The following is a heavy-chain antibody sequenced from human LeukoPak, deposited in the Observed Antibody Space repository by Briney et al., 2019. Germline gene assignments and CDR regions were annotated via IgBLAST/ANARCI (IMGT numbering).Heavy chain of an antibody. CDR3: AKGEYCGGDCYYDSWFDP. D-gene: IGHD2-21*02. Sequence: GGSLRLSCAASGFTFGSYAMSWVRQAPGKGLEWVSAISGSGGSTYYADSVKGRFTISRDNSKNTLYLQMNSLRAEDTAVYYCAKGEYCGGDCYYDSWFDPWGQGTLVTVSS. V-gene: IGHV3-23*01. J-gene: IGHJ5*02. CDR1: GFTFGSYA. CDR2: ISGSGGST.